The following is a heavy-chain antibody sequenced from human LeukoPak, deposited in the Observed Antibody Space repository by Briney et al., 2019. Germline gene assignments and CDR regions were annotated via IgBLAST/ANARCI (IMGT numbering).Heavy chain of an antibody. CDR2: INTDGSYI. Sequence: AGSLRLSCAASGFIFSSWWMIWFRRLPGKGLVSVSHINTDGSYIRYADSVKGRFTISRDNAKNTLYLQMNSLRPEDTGVYYCTTFGIDWSLSYWGQGALVTVSS. J-gene: IGHJ4*02. CDR1: GFIFSSWW. CDR3: TTFGIDWSLSY. D-gene: IGHD3-9*01. V-gene: IGHV3-74*01.